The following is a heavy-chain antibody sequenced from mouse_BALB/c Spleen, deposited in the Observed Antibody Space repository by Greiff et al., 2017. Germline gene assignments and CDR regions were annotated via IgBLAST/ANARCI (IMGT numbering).Heavy chain of an antibody. D-gene: IGHD1-1*01. CDR1: GYTFTSYW. V-gene: IGHV1-7*01. Sequence: QVQLQQSGAELAKPGASVKMSCKASGYTFTSYWMHWVKQRPGQGLEWIGYINPSTGYTEYNQKFKDKATLTADKSSSTAYMQLSSLTSEDSAVYYCARPLLRYIAYWGQGTLVTVSA. J-gene: IGHJ3*01. CDR3: ARPLLRYIAY. CDR2: INPSTGYT.